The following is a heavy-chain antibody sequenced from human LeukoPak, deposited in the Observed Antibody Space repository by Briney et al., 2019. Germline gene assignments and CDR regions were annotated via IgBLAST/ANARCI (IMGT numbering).Heavy chain of an antibody. Sequence: PGGSLRLSCAASGFMFDDYAMHWVRHAPGKGLEWVSGISWNSGSLYYADSVKGRFTISRDNAKNSLYLQMNSLRPEDTALYYCARGRPHGNDYWGQGTLVTVSS. D-gene: IGHD4-23*01. J-gene: IGHJ4*02. V-gene: IGHV3-9*01. CDR1: GFMFDDYA. CDR2: ISWNSGSL. CDR3: ARGRPHGNDY.